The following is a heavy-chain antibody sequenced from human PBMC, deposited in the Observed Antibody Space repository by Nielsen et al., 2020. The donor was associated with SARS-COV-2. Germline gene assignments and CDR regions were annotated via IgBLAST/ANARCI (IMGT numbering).Heavy chain of an antibody. J-gene: IGHJ6*02. CDR3: AREASGYDHYKYGIGV. CDR2: IYFTGRT. Sequence: SETLSLTCTVSGASISSGGYFWSWIRQHPGKGLEWIGYIYFTGRTSYNPSLKSRVAMSVDTSKNQFSLDLKSVTAADTAVYYCAREASGYDHYKYGIGVWGLGATVTVSS. V-gene: IGHV4-31*03. CDR1: GASISSGGYF. D-gene: IGHD5-12*01.